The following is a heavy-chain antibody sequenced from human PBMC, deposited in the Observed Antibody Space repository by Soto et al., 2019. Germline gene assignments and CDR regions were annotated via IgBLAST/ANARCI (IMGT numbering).Heavy chain of an antibody. Sequence: GGSLRLSCAASGFTFSSYAMSWVRQAPGKGLEWVSAISGSGGSTYYADSVKGRFTISRDNSKNSLYLQMNSLRAEDTAVYYCAKLTARDRIRDYWGQGTLVTVSS. D-gene: IGHD2-21*01. CDR2: ISGSGGST. CDR3: AKLTARDRIRDY. J-gene: IGHJ4*02. CDR1: GFTFSSYA. V-gene: IGHV3-23*01.